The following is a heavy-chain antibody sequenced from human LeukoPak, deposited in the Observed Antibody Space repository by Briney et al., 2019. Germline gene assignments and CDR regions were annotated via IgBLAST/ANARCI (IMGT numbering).Heavy chain of an antibody. CDR2: IYPGDSDT. D-gene: IGHD3-22*01. J-gene: IGHJ3*02. Sequence: GESLKISCKGSGYSFTSYWIGWVRQMPGKGLEWMGIIYPGDSDTRYSPSFQGQVTIPADKSISTAYLQWSSLKASDTAMYYCARDSDSSGYQDAFDIWGQGTMVTVSS. CDR3: ARDSDSSGYQDAFDI. V-gene: IGHV5-51*01. CDR1: GYSFTSYW.